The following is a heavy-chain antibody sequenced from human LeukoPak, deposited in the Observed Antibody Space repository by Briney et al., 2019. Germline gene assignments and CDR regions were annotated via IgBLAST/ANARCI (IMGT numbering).Heavy chain of an antibody. CDR2: IYHSGST. CDR3: ARTRYYYNSRSYGAPYYFDY. V-gene: IGHV4-4*02. J-gene: IGHJ4*02. D-gene: IGHD3-10*01. Sequence: PSETLSLTCAVSGGSISSSNWWSWVRPPPGKGLEWIGEIYHSGSTYYNPSLKSRVTISVDTSKNQFSLKLSSVTAADTAVYYCARTRYYYNSRSYGAPYYFDYWGQGTLVTVSS. CDR1: GGSISSSNW.